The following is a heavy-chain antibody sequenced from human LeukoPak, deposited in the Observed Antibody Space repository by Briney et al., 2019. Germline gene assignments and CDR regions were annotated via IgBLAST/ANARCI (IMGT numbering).Heavy chain of an antibody. CDR3: AREYYGSSGYYNDC. D-gene: IGHD3-22*01. Sequence: SETLSLTCAVYGGSLSDYYWSWIRQPPGKGLEWIGYISYSGGPNYNPSHKSRVTISVDTSKNQFSLKLTSVTAADTAVYYCAREYYGSSGYYNDCWGQGALVTVSS. CDR1: GGSLSDYY. CDR2: ISYSGGP. J-gene: IGHJ4*02. V-gene: IGHV4-59*01.